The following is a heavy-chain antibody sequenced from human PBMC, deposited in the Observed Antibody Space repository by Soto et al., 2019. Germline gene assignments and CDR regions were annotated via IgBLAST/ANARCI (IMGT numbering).Heavy chain of an antibody. D-gene: IGHD3-9*01. J-gene: IGHJ4*02. V-gene: IGHV3-15*01. Sequence: GGSLRLSCVASGFNLSHPWMTWVRQAAGKGLEWVGRIKSKTDGGTADYAAPVKGRATISRDDSKNTVYLQMNSLKTEDTAVYYCTTGIYYDILSGYHNGAYWDQGALVAVSS. CDR2: IKSKTDGGTA. CDR3: TTGIYYDILSGYHNGAY. CDR1: GFNLSHPW.